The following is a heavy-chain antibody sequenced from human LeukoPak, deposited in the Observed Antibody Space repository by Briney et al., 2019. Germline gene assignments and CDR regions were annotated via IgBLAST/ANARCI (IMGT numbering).Heavy chain of an antibody. CDR2: INHSGST. D-gene: IGHD1-26*01. V-gene: IGHV4-34*01. J-gene: IGHJ6*03. CDR3: AIRPTERYSGSYYYIDV. Sequence: PSGTLSLTCAVYGGSFSGYYWSWIRQPPGKGLEWIGEINHSGSTNYNPSLKSRVTISVDTSKNQFSLKLSSVTAADTAVYYCAIRPTERYSGSYYYIDVWGKGTTVTVSS. CDR1: GGSFSGYY.